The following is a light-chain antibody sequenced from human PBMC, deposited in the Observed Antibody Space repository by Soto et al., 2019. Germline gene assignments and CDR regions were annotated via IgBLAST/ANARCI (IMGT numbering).Light chain of an antibody. Sequence: QSVLTQPPSVSAAPGQKVTISCSGSSSNIGNNYVSWYQQLPGTAPKLLIYDNNKRPSGIPDRFSGSKSGTSATLGITGLRTGDEADYYRGTWDSSLSAYVFGAGTKVTVL. CDR3: GTWDSSLSAYV. J-gene: IGLJ1*01. CDR2: DNN. CDR1: SSNIGNNY. V-gene: IGLV1-51*01.